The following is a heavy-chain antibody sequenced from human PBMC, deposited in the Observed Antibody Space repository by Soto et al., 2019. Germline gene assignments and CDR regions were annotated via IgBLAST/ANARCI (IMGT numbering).Heavy chain of an antibody. CDR3: AKLWRDYGDYGFDY. CDR2: ISYDGSNK. J-gene: IGHJ4*02. V-gene: IGHV3-30*18. D-gene: IGHD4-17*01. Sequence: QVQLVESGGGVVQPGRSLRLSCAASGFTFSSYGMHWVRQAPGKGLERVAVISYDGSNKYYADSVKGRFTISRDNSKNTLYLQMNSLRAEDTAVYYCAKLWRDYGDYGFDYWGQGTLVTVSS. CDR1: GFTFSSYG.